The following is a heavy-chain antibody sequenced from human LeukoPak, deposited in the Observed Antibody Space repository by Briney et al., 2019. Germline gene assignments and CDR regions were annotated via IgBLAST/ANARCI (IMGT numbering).Heavy chain of an antibody. CDR2: ISWNSGSI. CDR3: AKESGYSSGWYFDY. V-gene: IGHV3-9*01. D-gene: IGHD6-19*01. Sequence: PGRSLRLSCAASGFTFDDYAMHCVRQAPGKGLEWVSGISWNSGSIGYADSVKGRFTISRDNAKNSLYLQMNSLRAEDTALYYCAKESGYSSGWYFDYWGQGTLVTVSS. CDR1: GFTFDDYA. J-gene: IGHJ4*02.